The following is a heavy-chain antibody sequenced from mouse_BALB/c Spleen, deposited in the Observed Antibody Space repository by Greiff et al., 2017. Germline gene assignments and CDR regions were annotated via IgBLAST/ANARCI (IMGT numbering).Heavy chain of an antibody. J-gene: IGHJ2*01. CDR2: ISTYYGDA. Sequence: QVQLQQSGAELVRPGVSVKISCKGSGYTFTDYAMHWVKQSHAKSLEWIGVISTYYGDASYNQKFKGKATMTVDKSSSTAYMELSSLTSEDSAVYYCARWVKLFYFDYWGQGTTLTVSS. D-gene: IGHD4-1*01. V-gene: IGHV1S137*01. CDR1: GYTFTDYA. CDR3: ARWVKLFYFDY.